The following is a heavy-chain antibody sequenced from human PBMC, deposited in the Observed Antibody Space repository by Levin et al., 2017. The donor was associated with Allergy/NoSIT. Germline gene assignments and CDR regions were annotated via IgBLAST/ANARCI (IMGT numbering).Heavy chain of an antibody. V-gene: IGHV3-11*01. CDR2: ISSSGSTI. D-gene: IGHD3-16*01. CDR3: ARAWGSTVPYIFDY. J-gene: IGHJ4*02. CDR1: GFTFSDYY. Sequence: GESLKISCAASGFTFSDYYMSWIRQAPGKGLEWVSYISSSGSTIYYADSVKGRFTISRDNAKNSLYLQMNSLRAEDTAVYYCARAWGSTVPYIFDYWGQGTLVTVSS.